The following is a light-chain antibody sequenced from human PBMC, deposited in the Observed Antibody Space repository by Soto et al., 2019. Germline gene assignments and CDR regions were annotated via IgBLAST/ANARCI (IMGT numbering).Light chain of an antibody. CDR1: QSVTAGY. J-gene: IGKJ1*01. CDR2: ETS. CDR3: QQYGNSPT. V-gene: IGKV3-20*01. Sequence: EIVLTQSPGTLSLSPGERATLSCRASQSVTAGYFAWYQQKPGQAPRLLIYETSSGTTGIPDRFSGSGSGTDFTLTISRLEPEDFAVYYCQQYGNSPTFGQGTKVEIK.